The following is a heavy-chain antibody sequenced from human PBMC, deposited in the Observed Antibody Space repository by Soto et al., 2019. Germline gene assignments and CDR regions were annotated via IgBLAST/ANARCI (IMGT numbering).Heavy chain of an antibody. CDR3: ASWLEPSSYYVMDV. J-gene: IGHJ6*02. Sequence: QVQLVESGGGVVQPGRSLRVSCEASGLTFSNYGMHWVRQAPGKGLEWVAIIWHDGSKKYYGDSVKGRFTISGDNNKNTLYLQKNSLRAEDTAVYYCASWLEPSSYYVMDVWGQGNTVTVSS. V-gene: IGHV3-33*03. D-gene: IGHD1-1*01. CDR1: GLTFSNYG. CDR2: IWHDGSKK.